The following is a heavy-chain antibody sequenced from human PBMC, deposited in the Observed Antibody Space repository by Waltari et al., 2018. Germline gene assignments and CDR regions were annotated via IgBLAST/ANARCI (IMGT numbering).Heavy chain of an antibody. J-gene: IGHJ4*02. CDR2: INPKSGGT. V-gene: IGHV1-2*04. CDR3: ARRSCTGECYAPYVY. CDR1: GYTFTDYH. Sequence: QVQLVQSGAEVTTPGASVKVPCKPSGYTFTDYHIHWVRQAPGQGLEWMGWINPKSGGTYYAQTFQGWVTMTRDTSTSTVYMELSSLKSDDTAMYYCARRSCTGECYAPYVYWGQGSLVTVSS. D-gene: IGHD2-8*02.